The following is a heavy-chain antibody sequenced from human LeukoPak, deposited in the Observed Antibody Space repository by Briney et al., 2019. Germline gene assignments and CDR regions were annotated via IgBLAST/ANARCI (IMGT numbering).Heavy chain of an antibody. Sequence: SETLSLTCTASGVSITSSYWSWIRQSPGKGLEWIGYVSYGGTSNYNPSLKSRVTLPIDPSKHQLSLKLRSVTAADTAVYFCARDQLTVSQTGTSPFFYSGMNVWGQGASVTVSS. CDR3: ARDQLTVSQTGTSPFFYSGMNV. CDR1: GVSITSSY. CDR2: VSYGGTS. D-gene: IGHD6-13*01. V-gene: IGHV4-59*01. J-gene: IGHJ6*02.